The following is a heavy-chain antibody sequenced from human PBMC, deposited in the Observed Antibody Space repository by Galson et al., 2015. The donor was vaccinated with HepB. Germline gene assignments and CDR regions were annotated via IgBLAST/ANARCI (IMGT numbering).Heavy chain of an antibody. CDR1: GFTFGDHP. D-gene: IGHD1-26*01. CDR3: VREERGGTYD. CDR2: IRNKAYGGTT. V-gene: IGHV3-49*04. J-gene: IGHJ4*02. Sequence: SLRLSCATSGFTFGDHPMTWVRQAPGKGLGWVGFIRNKAYGGTTEYAASVKGRFIISRDDSKSIAYLQMNSLETEDTAVYYCVREERGGTYDWGQGTLVTVSS.